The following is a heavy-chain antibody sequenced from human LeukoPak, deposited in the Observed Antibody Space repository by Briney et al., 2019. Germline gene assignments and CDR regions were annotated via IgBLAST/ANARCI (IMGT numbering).Heavy chain of an antibody. D-gene: IGHD6-13*01. Sequence: ASVKVSCKASGYTFTSYYMHWVRQAPGRGLEWMGIINPSGGSTSYAQKFQGRVAITRDMSTSTVYMELSSLRSEDTAVYYCAQKGSSSWFLWGQGTLVTVSS. CDR2: INPSGGST. CDR1: GYTFTSYY. J-gene: IGHJ4*02. V-gene: IGHV1-46*01. CDR3: AQKGSSSWFL.